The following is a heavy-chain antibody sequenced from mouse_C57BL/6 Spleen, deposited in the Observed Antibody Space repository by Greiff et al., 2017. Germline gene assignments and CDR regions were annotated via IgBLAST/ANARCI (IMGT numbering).Heavy chain of an antibody. CDR2: IHPNSGST. D-gene: IGHD2-4*01. CDR1: GYTFTSYW. V-gene: IGHV1-64*01. Sequence: QVQLQQPGAELVKPGASVKLSCKASGYTFTSYWMHWVKQRPGQGLEWIGMIHPNSGSTNYNEKFKSKATLTVDKSSSTAYMQLSSLTSEDSAVYYCARRDYEDYAMDYWGQGTSVTVSS. J-gene: IGHJ4*01. CDR3: ARRDYEDYAMDY.